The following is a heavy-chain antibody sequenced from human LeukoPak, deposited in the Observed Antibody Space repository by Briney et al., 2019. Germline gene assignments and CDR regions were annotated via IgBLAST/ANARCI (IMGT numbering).Heavy chain of an antibody. CDR2: IYHSGYT. CDR1: RYSIRSDYY. D-gene: IGHD6-19*01. CDR3: ARSSSSGWGFRFDP. Sequence: SETLSLTCSVSRYSIRSDYYWGWIRQPPGKGLEWIASIYHSGYTYYNASLKSRVTLSVDTSKNQFSLKLSSVTAADTAVYYCARSSSSGWGFRFDPWGQGTLVTVSS. V-gene: IGHV4-38-2*02. J-gene: IGHJ5*02.